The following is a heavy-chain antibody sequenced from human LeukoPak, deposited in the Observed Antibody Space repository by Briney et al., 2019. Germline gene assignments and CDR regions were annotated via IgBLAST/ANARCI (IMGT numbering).Heavy chain of an antibody. V-gene: IGHV3-23*01. CDR3: AKVGEGDLTGYNFDY. Sequence: GGSLRLSCAASGFTFSNYWMNWVRQAPGKGLEWVSAISGSGGSTYYADSVKGRFTISRDNSKNTLYLQMNSLRAEDTAVYYCAKVGEGDLTGYNFDYWGQGTLVTVSS. CDR2: ISGSGGST. D-gene: IGHD3-9*01. CDR1: GFTFSNYW. J-gene: IGHJ4*02.